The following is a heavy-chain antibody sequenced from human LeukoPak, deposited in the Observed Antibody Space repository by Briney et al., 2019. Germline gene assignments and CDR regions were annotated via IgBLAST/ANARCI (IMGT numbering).Heavy chain of an antibody. CDR3: ERNRTSFGMVIGGVNWLDP. V-gene: IGHV4-38-2*02. CDR2: IYHSGNT. D-gene: IGHD3-3*01. Sequence: SETLSLTCTVSGYSISSGYYCGLIRHPPGKVLEWIGSIYHSGNTYFNPSLKSRVTISIDTSKNQFSLKLSSVTAADTEVYYCERNRTSFGMVIGGVNWLDPWGQGTLVTVSS. J-gene: IGHJ5*02. CDR1: GYSISSGYY.